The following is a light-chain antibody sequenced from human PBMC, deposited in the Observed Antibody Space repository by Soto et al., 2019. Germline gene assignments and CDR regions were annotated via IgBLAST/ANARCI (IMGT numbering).Light chain of an antibody. J-gene: IGKJ4*01. Sequence: DIQMTQSPSSLSAPVGDRVTITCRALQSISSYLNWYQQTPGKAPKLLIYAASSLQSGVPSRFSGSGAGTDCTRTISSLQPEDFATDYCQQSYSTPLTFGGGTKVDIK. V-gene: IGKV1-39*01. CDR3: QQSYSTPLT. CDR1: QSISSY. CDR2: AAS.